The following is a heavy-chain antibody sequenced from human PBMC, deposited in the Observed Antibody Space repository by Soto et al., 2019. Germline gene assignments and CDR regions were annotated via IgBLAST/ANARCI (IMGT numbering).Heavy chain of an antibody. V-gene: IGHV4-59*01. CDR1: GGSISSYY. Sequence: PSETLSLTCAVSGGSISSYYGSCIRQPPWKSLEWIGYIYYSVSTNYNPSLKSRVTISVDTSKNQFSLKLSSLRSEDSAVYYCAREGDFTVYDSDSYYFYGMDVWGQGTTVTVSS. CDR2: IYYSVST. CDR3: AREGDFTVYDSDSYYFYGMDV. J-gene: IGHJ6*02. D-gene: IGHD5-12*01.